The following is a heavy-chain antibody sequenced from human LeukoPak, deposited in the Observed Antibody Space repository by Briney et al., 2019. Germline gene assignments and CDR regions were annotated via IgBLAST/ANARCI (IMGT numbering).Heavy chain of an antibody. CDR2: ITSRGEYI. V-gene: IGHV3-21*01. J-gene: IGHJ4*02. Sequence: PGEALRLSCDASGFTFSRYNMNWLRPGPGKGLEWVSSITSRGEYIYYADSVNGRFTMSRDNTKKSLFLQMNSLRADDSAVYYCAREVVGASPDSWGQGTLVTVSS. CDR3: AREVVGASPDS. CDR1: GFTFSRYN. D-gene: IGHD1-26*01.